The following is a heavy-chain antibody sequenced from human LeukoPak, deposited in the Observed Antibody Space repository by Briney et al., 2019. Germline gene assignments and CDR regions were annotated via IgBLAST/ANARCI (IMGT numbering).Heavy chain of an antibody. CDR3: ARDPNYYDSSGYYYYYYYMDV. V-gene: IGHV3-74*01. CDR2: INSDGSST. J-gene: IGHJ6*03. CDR1: GFTFSSYW. D-gene: IGHD3-22*01. Sequence: GGSLRLSCAASGFTFSSYWMHWVRQAPGKGLVWVSRINSDGSSTRYADSVKGRFTISRDNAKNSLYLQMNSLRAEDTAVYYCARDPNYYDSSGYYYYYYYMDVWGKGTTVTVSS.